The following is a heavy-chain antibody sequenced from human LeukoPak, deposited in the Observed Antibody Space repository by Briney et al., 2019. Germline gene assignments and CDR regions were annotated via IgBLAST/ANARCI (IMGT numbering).Heavy chain of an antibody. CDR1: GGSISSTNW. J-gene: IGHJ5*02. CDR3: ARVYSSGTNWFDP. V-gene: IGHV4-4*02. D-gene: IGHD6-19*01. CDR2: IYHSGST. Sequence: SETLSLTCAVSGGSISSTNWWSWVRQPPGKGLEWIGEIYHSGSTNYNPSLKSRVTISVDKSKNQFSRNLSSVTAADTAVYYCARVYSSGTNWFDPWGQGTLVTVSS.